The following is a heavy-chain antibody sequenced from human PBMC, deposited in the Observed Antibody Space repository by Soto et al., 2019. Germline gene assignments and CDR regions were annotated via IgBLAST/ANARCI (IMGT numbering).Heavy chain of an antibody. Sequence: GSLRLSCAASGFTFSSYAMTWVRQAPGKGLEWVSTISGSGGSTYYADSVKGRFTISRDNSKNTLYLQMNSLRAEDTAVYYCAKTRYDSSGFRDYFDYWGQGXLVTVYS. J-gene: IGHJ4*02. V-gene: IGHV3-23*01. CDR3: AKTRYDSSGFRDYFDY. CDR1: GFTFSSYA. D-gene: IGHD3-22*01. CDR2: ISGSGGST.